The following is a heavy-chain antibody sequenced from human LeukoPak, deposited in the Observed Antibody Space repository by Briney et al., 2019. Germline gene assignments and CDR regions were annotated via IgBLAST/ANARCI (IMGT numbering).Heavy chain of an antibody. D-gene: IGHD5-18*01. V-gene: IGHV1-69*05. CDR3: ARGVATAMALPTDV. CDR1: GGTFSSYV. J-gene: IGHJ6*04. Sequence: GASVKVSCKASGGTFSSYVISWVRQAPGQGLEWMGGIIPIFATANYAQKFQDRVTITTDESTSTAYKELSSLRSEDTAVYYCARGVATAMALPTDVWGKGTTVTVSS. CDR2: IIPIFATA.